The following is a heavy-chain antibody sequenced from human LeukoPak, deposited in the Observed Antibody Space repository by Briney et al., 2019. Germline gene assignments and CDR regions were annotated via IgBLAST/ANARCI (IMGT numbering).Heavy chain of an antibody. CDR3: ARFPDCGGDCYTPYYFDY. CDR2: IIPIFGTA. J-gene: IGHJ4*02. V-gene: IGHV1-69*05. CDR1: GGTFSSYA. D-gene: IGHD2-21*02. Sequence: VASVKVSCKASGGTFSSYAISWVRQAPGQGLEWMGGIIPIFGTANYAQKFQGRVTITTDESTSTAYMELSSLRSEDTAVYYCARFPDCGGDCYTPYYFDYWGQGTLVTVSS.